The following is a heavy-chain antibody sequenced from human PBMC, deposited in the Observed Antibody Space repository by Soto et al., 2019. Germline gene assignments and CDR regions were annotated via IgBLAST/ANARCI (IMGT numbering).Heavy chain of an antibody. J-gene: IGHJ5*02. CDR3: AREGAVAAVFDP. V-gene: IGHV4-39*02. Sequence: PSETLSLTCTVSGGAISSSSYYWGWIRQPPGKGLEWIGSIYYSGSTYYNPSLKSRVTISVDTSKNQFSLKLSSVTAADTAVYYCAREGAVAAVFDPPGHGTLVTVSP. CDR2: IYYSGST. CDR1: GGAISSSSYY. D-gene: IGHD2-15*01.